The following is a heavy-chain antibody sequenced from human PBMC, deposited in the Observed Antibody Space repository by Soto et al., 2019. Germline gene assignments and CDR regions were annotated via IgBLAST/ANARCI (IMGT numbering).Heavy chain of an antibody. J-gene: IGHJ6*02. CDR3: AKDLLGPGRAYGMDV. D-gene: IGHD7-27*01. CDR1: GFTFSSYG. CDR2: ISYDGSNK. V-gene: IGHV3-30*18. Sequence: QVQLVESGGGVVQPGRSLRLSCAASGFTFSSYGMHWVRQAPGKGLEWVAVISYDGSNKYYADSVKGRFTISRDNSKNTLYLQMNSLRAEYTAVYYCAKDLLGPGRAYGMDVWGQGTTVTVYS.